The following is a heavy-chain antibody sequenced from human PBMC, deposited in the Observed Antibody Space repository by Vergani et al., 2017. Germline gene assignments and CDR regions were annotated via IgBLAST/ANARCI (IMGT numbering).Heavy chain of an antibody. CDR1: GFTFSSYS. CDR3: ARGALSQRRKLLPIHYFDY. CDR2: ISSSSSYI. V-gene: IGHV3-21*01. Sequence: EVQLVESGGGLVQPGGSLRLSCAASGFTFSSYSMNWVRQAPGKGLEWVSSISSSSSYIYYADSVKGRFTISRDNAKNSLYLQMNSLRAEDTAVYYCARGALSQRRKLLPIHYFDYWGQGTLVTVSS. D-gene: IGHD2-15*01. J-gene: IGHJ4*02.